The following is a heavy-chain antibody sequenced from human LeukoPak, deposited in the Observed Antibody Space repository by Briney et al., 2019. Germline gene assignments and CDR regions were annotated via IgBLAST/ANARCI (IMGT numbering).Heavy chain of an antibody. CDR2: IRNKAYGGTT. Sequence: PGGSLRLSCTASGFTFGDYAMSWVRQAPGKGLEWVSHIRNKAYGGTTEYAASVKGRFTFSRDDPKSIAYLQMNSLKTEDTAVYYCTRDHRAAFDIWGQGTMVTVSS. CDR3: TRDHRAAFDI. CDR1: GFTFGDYA. J-gene: IGHJ3*02. V-gene: IGHV3-49*04.